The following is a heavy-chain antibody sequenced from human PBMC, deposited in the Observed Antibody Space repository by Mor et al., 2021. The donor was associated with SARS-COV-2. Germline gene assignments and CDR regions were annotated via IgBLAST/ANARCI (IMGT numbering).Heavy chain of an antibody. CDR3: AKDRKMIPMDV. D-gene: IGHD3-16*01. Sequence: GRFTISRDNSKNTLYLQMNSLRAEDTAVYYCAKDRKMIPMDVWGQGTTVTVSS. V-gene: IGHV3-23*01. J-gene: IGHJ6*02.